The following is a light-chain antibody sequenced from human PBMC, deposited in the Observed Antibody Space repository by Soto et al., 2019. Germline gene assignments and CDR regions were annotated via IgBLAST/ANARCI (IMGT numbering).Light chain of an antibody. CDR2: GAS. V-gene: IGKV3-15*01. CDR1: QSVSSK. Sequence: EIVLTHSPGTLSVSPGERATLSFSASQSVSSKLAWYQQKPGHAPMLLFYGASPGATGIPARFSGSGSETEFTLSIGSLPSEDFAVSYCQQYNNWPGTFGQGTKV. CDR3: QQYNNWPGT. J-gene: IGKJ1*01.